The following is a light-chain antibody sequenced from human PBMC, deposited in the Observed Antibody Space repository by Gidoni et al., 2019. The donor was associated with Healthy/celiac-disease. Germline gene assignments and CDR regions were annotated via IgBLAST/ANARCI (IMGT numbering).Light chain of an antibody. CDR1: QSVSSSY. CDR3: QQYGSSSWT. Sequence: EIVLTQSPGTLSLSPGERATLSCRASQSVSSSYLAVYQQKPGQAPRILIYGASSRATGIPDRVSGSGFGTDFTLTISRLEPEDFAVYYCQQYGSSSWTFGQGTKVEIK. J-gene: IGKJ1*01. V-gene: IGKV3-20*01. CDR2: GAS.